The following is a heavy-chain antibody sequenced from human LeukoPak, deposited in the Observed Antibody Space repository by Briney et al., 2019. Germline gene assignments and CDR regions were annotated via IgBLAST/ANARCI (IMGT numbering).Heavy chain of an antibody. D-gene: IGHD3-3*01. V-gene: IGHV3-7*01. CDR2: IKYDGSDK. J-gene: IGHJ6*02. Sequence: QTGGSLRLSCAASGFTLSDYWMTWVRQAPGRGLEWVANIKYDGSDKYYVDSVKGRFTISRDNAKNSLYLQMSSLSADDTAVYYCARDSHNLWGGFYGMDVWGQGTTVTVS. CDR3: ARDSHNLWGGFYGMDV. CDR1: GFTLSDYW.